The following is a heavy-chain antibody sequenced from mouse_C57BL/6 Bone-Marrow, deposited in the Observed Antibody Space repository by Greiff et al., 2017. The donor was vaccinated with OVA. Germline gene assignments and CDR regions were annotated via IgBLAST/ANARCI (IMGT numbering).Heavy chain of an antibody. Sequence: QVQLQQSGPGLVAPSQSLSITCTVSGFSLTSYAISWVRQPPGKGLEWLGVIWTGGGTNYNSALKSRLSISKDNSKSQVFLKMNSLQTDDTARYYCARNYYGSEGYAMDYWGQGTSVTVSS. J-gene: IGHJ4*01. CDR3: ARNYYGSEGYAMDY. D-gene: IGHD1-1*01. V-gene: IGHV2-9-1*01. CDR1: GFSLTSYA. CDR2: IWTGGGT.